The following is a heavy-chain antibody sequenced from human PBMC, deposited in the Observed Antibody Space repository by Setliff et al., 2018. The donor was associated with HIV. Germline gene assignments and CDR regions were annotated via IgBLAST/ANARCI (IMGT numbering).Heavy chain of an antibody. CDR3: ARLSPYGDYLLFQY. Sequence: ASVKVSCKASGYTFTNYAMNWLRQAPGQGLEWMGWIDTNIGNPTYAQGFTGRFVFSLDTSVSTAFLQISTLKAEDTAVYYCARLSPYGDYLLFQYWGQGTQVTVSS. CDR1: GYTFTNYA. V-gene: IGHV7-4-1*02. CDR2: IDTNIGNP. J-gene: IGHJ4*02. D-gene: IGHD4-17*01.